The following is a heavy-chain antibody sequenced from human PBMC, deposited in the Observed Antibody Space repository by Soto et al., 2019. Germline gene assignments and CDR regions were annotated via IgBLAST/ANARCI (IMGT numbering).Heavy chain of an antibody. CDR3: ARGGYSSGYGWFDT. CDR2: IYHSGST. V-gene: IGHV4-34*01. D-gene: IGHD6-19*01. Sequence: SETLSLTCAVNGGSFSGYYWSLIRQPPGKGLEWIGEIYHSGSTNYNPSLKSRVTISVDTSKNQFSLRLTSVTAADTGVYYYARGGYSSGYGWFDTWGQGTPVTVSS. CDR1: GGSFSGYY. J-gene: IGHJ5*02.